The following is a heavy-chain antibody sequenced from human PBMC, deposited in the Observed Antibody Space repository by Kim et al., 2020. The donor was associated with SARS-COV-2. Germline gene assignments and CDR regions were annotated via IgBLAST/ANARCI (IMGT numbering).Heavy chain of an antibody. CDR1: GGSISSSSYY. CDR2: MFYSGST. D-gene: IGHD6-19*01. J-gene: IGHJ5*02. CDR3: ARQGSLSSGFRP. Sequence: SETLSLTCTVSGGSISSSSYYWGWIRQPPGKGLEWIGSMFYSGSTYYNPSLKSRVTISVDTSKNQLSLKLSSVTAADTAVYYCARQGSLSSGFRPWGQGT. V-gene: IGHV4-39*01.